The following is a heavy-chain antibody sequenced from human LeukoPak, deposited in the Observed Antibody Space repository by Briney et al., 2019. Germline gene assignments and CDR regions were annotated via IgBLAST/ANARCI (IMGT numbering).Heavy chain of an antibody. Sequence: ASVKVSCKASGYTFTSYDINWVRQATGQGLEWMGWMNPNSGNTGYAQKFQGRVTMTRNTSISTAYMELSSLRSEDTAVYYCASRGITMVRGVNFDAFDIWGQGTMVTVSS. V-gene: IGHV1-8*01. CDR2: MNPNSGNT. J-gene: IGHJ3*02. D-gene: IGHD3-10*01. CDR1: GYTFTSYD. CDR3: ASRGITMVRGVNFDAFDI.